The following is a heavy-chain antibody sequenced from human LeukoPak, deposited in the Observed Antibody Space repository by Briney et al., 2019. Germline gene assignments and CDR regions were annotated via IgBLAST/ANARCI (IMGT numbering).Heavy chain of an antibody. CDR2: VYYTGST. D-gene: IGHD2-2*01. Sequence: PSETLSLTCTVSGGSISSYYWSWVRQPPGKGLEWIGFVYYTGSTNYSPSLKSRVTISVDTSKNQFSLKLRSVTAADTAVYYCARQVIAPAAMFGYYYYYMDVWGKGTTVTISS. CDR1: GGSISSYY. V-gene: IGHV4-59*01. CDR3: ARQVIAPAAMFGYYYYYMDV. J-gene: IGHJ6*03.